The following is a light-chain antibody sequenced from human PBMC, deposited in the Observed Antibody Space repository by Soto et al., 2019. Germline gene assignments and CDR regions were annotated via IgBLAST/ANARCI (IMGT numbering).Light chain of an antibody. Sequence: SVGDRFTISCRASQGIGNALGWYQQKPGKAPKLLIYDASSLESGVPSRFSGSGSGTEFTLTISSLQPDDFATYYCQHYNSYSEAFGQGTKVDIK. CDR1: QGIGNA. J-gene: IGKJ1*01. CDR2: DAS. CDR3: QHYNSYSEA. V-gene: IGKV1-13*02.